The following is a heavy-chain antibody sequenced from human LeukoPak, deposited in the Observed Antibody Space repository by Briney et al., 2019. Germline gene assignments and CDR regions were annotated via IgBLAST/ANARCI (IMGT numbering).Heavy chain of an antibody. J-gene: IGHJ4*02. D-gene: IGHD6-19*01. CDR3: AKSARVIAVEIDY. V-gene: IGHV3-23*01. Sequence: ETLSLTCAVYGGSFSGYYWSWIRQAPGKGLEWVSGISVSGVSTNYADSVKGRFTISRDNSKNTLYLQMNSLRAEDTAVYYCAKSARVIAVEIDYWGQGTLVTVSS. CDR1: GGSFSGYY. CDR2: ISVSGVST.